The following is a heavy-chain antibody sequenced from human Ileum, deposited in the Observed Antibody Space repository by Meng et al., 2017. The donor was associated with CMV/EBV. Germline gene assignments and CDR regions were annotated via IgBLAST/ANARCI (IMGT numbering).Heavy chain of an antibody. J-gene: IGHJ4*02. D-gene: IGHD2-15*01. Sequence: VQLQDWVPGLVKQSQNPSLTGTVSGGSISSGDYYWSWIRQPPEKGLEWIGYIYYSGSTYYNPSLKSRVTISVDTSKNQFSLKLSSVTAADTAVYYCARQRGYCSGGSCYHLDYWGKGTLVTVSS. CDR3: ARQRGYCSGGSCYHLDY. V-gene: IGHV4-30-4*08. CDR2: IYYSGST. CDR1: GGSISSGDYY.